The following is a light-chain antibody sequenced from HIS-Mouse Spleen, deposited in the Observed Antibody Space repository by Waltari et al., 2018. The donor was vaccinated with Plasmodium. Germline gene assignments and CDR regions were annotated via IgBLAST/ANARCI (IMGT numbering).Light chain of an antibody. Sequence: SYELTPPPSVSVSPGPTARTTRSGDALPKNYAYWYQQKSGQAPVLVIYEDSKRPSGIPERFSGSSSGTMATLTISGAQVEDEADYYCYSTDSSGNHRVFGGGTKLTVL. V-gene: IGLV3-10*01. J-gene: IGLJ3*02. CDR3: YSTDSSGNHRV. CDR2: EDS. CDR1: ALPKNY.